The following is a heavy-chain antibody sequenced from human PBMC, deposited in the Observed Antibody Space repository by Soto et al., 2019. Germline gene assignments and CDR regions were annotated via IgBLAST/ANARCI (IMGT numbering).Heavy chain of an antibody. Sequence: GSLRLSCAASGFTFSNAWMNWVRQAPGKVLEWVGRIKSKTDGGTTDYAAPVKGRFTISRDDSKNTLYLQMNSLKTEDTAVYYCTTDGVDTAMVDVYYYYGMDVWGQGTTVTVSS. D-gene: IGHD5-18*01. J-gene: IGHJ6*02. CDR2: IKSKTDGGTT. CDR1: GFTFSNAW. CDR3: TTDGVDTAMVDVYYYYGMDV. V-gene: IGHV3-15*07.